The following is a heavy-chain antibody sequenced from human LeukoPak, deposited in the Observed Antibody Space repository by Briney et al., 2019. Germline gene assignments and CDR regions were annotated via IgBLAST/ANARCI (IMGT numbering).Heavy chain of an antibody. D-gene: IGHD6-6*01. Sequence: GGSLRLSCAASGFTFSSYSMNWVRKAPGKGLEWVSSISSSSSYIYYADSVKGRFTISRDNAKNSLYLQMNSLRAEDTAVYYCARAHIEYSSSYVGYWGQGTLVTVSS. CDR3: ARAHIEYSSSYVGY. CDR1: GFTFSSYS. V-gene: IGHV3-21*01. J-gene: IGHJ4*02. CDR2: ISSSSSYI.